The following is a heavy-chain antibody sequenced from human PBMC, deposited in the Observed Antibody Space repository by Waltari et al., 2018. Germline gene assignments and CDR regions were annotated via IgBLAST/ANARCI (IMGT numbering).Heavy chain of an antibody. CDR1: GFTFSSYW. CDR3: ARLGGEYYDSSGYPPDY. CDR2: INSDGSST. Sequence: EVQLVESGGGLVQPGGSLRLSCAASGFTFSSYWMHWFRQAPGKGLVWVSRINSDGSSTSYADSVKGRFTISRDNAKNTLYLQMNSLRAEDTAVYYCARLGGEYYDSSGYPPDYWGQGTLVTVSS. J-gene: IGHJ4*02. V-gene: IGHV3-74*01. D-gene: IGHD3-22*01.